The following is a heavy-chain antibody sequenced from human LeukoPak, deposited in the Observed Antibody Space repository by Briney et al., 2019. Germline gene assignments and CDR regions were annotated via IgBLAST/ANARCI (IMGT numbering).Heavy chain of an antibody. CDR3: ARKHYYGSGTRGGNDY. Sequence: PGGSLRLSCAASGFTFSNYAMSWVRQAPGKGLEWVSSISDRGGRTNYADSVKGRFTISRDNSKNTLYLQMNSLRAEDTAVYYCARKHYYGSGTRGGNDYWGQGTLVTVSS. V-gene: IGHV3-23*01. J-gene: IGHJ4*02. CDR1: GFTFSNYA. CDR2: ISDRGGRT. D-gene: IGHD3-10*01.